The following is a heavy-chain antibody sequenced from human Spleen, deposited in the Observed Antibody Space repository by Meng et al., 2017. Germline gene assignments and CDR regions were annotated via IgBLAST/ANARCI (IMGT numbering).Heavy chain of an antibody. J-gene: IGHJ4*02. CDR1: GYPFTSYG. D-gene: IGHD6-13*01. CDR2: INPKSGDT. Sequence: ASVKVSCKASGYPFTSYGVTWLRQAPGQGLEWMGRINPKSGDTHYAQRFQGRVTMTGDTSISTAYMELSGLRSDDTAMYYCARDEDISAAGKLFGDYWGQGTLVTVSS. V-gene: IGHV1-2*06. CDR3: ARDEDISAAGKLFGDY.